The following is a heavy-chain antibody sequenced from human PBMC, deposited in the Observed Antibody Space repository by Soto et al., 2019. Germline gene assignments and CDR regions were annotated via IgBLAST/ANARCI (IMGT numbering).Heavy chain of an antibody. CDR1: GYTFTDYY. D-gene: IGHD3-22*01. V-gene: IGHV1-2*02. J-gene: IGHJ4*02. Sequence: ASVKVSCKASGYTFTDYYMHWVRQAPGQGLEWMGWINPNSGGTNYAQKFQGRVTMTRDTSFSTAYMELSRLRSDDTAVYYCATTFYYDSSGHYHFDFWGQGTLVTSPQ. CDR3: ATTFYYDSSGHYHFDF. CDR2: INPNSGGT.